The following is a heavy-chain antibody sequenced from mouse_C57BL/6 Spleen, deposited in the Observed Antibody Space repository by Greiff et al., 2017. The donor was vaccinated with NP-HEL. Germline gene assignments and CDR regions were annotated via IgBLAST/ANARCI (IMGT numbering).Heavy chain of an antibody. CDR3: AREMWQGDY. V-gene: IGHV1-61*01. CDR1: GYTFTSYW. Sequence: QVQLQQPGAELVRPGSSVKLSCKASGYTFTSYWMDWVKQRPGQGLEWIGNIYPSDSETHYTQKFKDKATLTVDKSSSKAYMQLSSLTSEDSAVYYCAREMWQGDYWGQGTTLTVSS. CDR2: IYPSDSET. J-gene: IGHJ2*01.